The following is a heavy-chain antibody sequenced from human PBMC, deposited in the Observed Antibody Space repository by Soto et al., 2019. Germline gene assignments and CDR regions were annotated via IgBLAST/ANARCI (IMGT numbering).Heavy chain of an antibody. CDR2: INTAEGGT. CDR1: GFTFTPYA. J-gene: IGHJ4*02. Sequence: EVQLLESGGGLVQPGGSLRLFCTASGFTFTPYAMSWVRQAPGKGPEGVSSINTAEGGTNYAESVTGRFTISRDNSKNTLYLQMDSLRDEDTAMYYCAKNYQFDSWGQGTLVIVSS. V-gene: IGHV3-23*01. D-gene: IGHD2-2*01. CDR3: AKNYQFDS.